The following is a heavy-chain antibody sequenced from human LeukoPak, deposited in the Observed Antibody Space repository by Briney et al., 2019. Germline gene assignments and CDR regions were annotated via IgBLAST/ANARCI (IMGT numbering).Heavy chain of an antibody. V-gene: IGHV3-48*02. J-gene: IGHJ4*02. D-gene: IGHD2-21*01. CDR3: ARVWQDYSGVDY. Sequence: GGSLRLSCAASGLTVSSSYMSWVRQAPGKGLEWISYISTTGTTIHYADSVKGRFAISRDNAKSSLYLQMNSLRDEDTAVYYCARVWQDYSGVDYWGQGTLVTVSS. CDR1: GLTVSSSY. CDR2: ISTTGTTI.